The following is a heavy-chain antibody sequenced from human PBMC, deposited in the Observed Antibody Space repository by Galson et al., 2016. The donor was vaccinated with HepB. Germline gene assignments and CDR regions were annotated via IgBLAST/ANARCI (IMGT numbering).Heavy chain of an antibody. Sequence: SVKVSCKVSGFTFSSSAVQWVRQARGQRLEWIGWIVVGSGNTNYAQKFQERVTITRDMSTSTAYMELSSLRSEDTAVYYCATHLSHLSSGDYWGQGTLVTVSS. V-gene: IGHV1-58*01. CDR3: ATHLSHLSSGDY. D-gene: IGHD3-16*02. J-gene: IGHJ4*02. CDR1: GFTFSSSA. CDR2: IVVGSGNT.